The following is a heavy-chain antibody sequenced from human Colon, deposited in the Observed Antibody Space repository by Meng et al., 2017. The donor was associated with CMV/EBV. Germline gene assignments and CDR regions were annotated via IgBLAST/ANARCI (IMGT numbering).Heavy chain of an antibody. D-gene: IGHD4-23*01. CDR2: IDSDGTIK. J-gene: IGHJ5*02. CDR1: GFTFSSYE. Sequence: SCRTSGFTFSSYEMNWVRQTPEKGLEWVAHIDSDGTIKYYAESVQGRFIISRDNAKDSLYLQMNSLTVDDTALYYCTRGRWGPWGHGTLVTVSS. V-gene: IGHV3-48*03. CDR3: TRGRWGP.